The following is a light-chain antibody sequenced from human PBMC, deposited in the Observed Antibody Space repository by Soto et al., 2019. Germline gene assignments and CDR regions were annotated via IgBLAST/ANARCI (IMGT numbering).Light chain of an antibody. J-gene: IGKJ1*01. Sequence: DIQMTHSPSTVSASVGCRFTITCRASQSFSSWLAWYQKKPGKAPKLLIYKASNLEIGVPSRLRGSDYGTELTITISSMQTDDSETYYCQQYNSYPWTFGQGTKVDIK. V-gene: IGKV1-5*03. CDR2: KAS. CDR1: QSFSSW. CDR3: QQYNSYPWT.